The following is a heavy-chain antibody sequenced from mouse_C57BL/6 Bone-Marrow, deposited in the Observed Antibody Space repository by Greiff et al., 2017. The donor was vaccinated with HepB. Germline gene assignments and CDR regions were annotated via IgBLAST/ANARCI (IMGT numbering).Heavy chain of an antibody. J-gene: IGHJ2*01. CDR2: INPYNGDT. CDR3: ASDYGYSFDY. D-gene: IGHD2-2*01. Sequence: EAQRVESGPELVKPGDSVKISCKASGYSFTGYFMNWVMQSHGKSLEWIGRINPYNGDTFYNQKFKGKATLTVDKSSSTAHMELRSLTSEDSAVYYCASDYGYSFDYWGQGTTLTVSS. CDR1: GYSFTGYF. V-gene: IGHV1-20*01.